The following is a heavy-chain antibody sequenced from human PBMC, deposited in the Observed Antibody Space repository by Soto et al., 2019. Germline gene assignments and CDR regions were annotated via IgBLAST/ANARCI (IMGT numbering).Heavy chain of an antibody. D-gene: IGHD3-22*01. J-gene: IGHJ4*02. V-gene: IGHV3-74*01. CDR3: AAGGSGYYAH. CDR1: GFTFSTYW. Sequence: EVQLVESGGALVQPGGSLRLSCAASGFTFSTYWMHWVRQAPGKGLLWVSRIKTDGTYATYADSVKGRFTISRDNAKNTLYLQMNSLRVEDAAVYYCAAGGSGYYAHWGQGTLVTVSS. CDR2: IKTDGTYA.